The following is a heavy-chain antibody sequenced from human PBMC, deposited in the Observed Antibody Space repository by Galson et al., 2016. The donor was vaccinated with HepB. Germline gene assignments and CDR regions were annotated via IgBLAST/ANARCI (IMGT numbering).Heavy chain of an antibody. D-gene: IGHD3-10*01. Sequence: SETLSLTCAVYGGSFSDCYWSWIRQPPGKGLEWIGEINHSGSTYYNPSLKSRVTMSVDTSKNQFSLRLTSLTAADTAMYYCAIRPRRNPMVRGVFSRWFDPWGQGTLVTVSS. CDR3: AIRPRRNPMVRGVFSRWFDP. J-gene: IGHJ5*02. CDR2: INHSGST. CDR1: GGSFSDCY. V-gene: IGHV4-34*01.